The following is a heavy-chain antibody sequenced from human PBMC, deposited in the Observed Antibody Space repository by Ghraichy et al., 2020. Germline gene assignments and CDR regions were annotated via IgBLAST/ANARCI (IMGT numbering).Heavy chain of an antibody. Sequence: ASVKVSCKASGYTFTDYYMHWVRQAPGQGLEWMGWINPNNGATNYAQRFQGRVTMTRDTSISTAYMELSSLRSDDTAVYYCARLPPKGYSYGYDFDYWGQGTLVTASS. CDR1: GYTFTDYY. CDR3: ARLPPKGYSYGYDFDY. D-gene: IGHD5-18*01. J-gene: IGHJ4*02. V-gene: IGHV1-2*02. CDR2: INPNNGAT.